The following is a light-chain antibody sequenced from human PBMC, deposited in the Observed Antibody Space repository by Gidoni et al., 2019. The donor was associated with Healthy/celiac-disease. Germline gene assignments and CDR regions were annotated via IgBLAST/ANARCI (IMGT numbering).Light chain of an antibody. J-gene: IGKJ3*01. V-gene: IGKV1-39*01. CDR1: QSISSY. CDR2: AAS. Sequence: IQLTPSPSSLSASVGDRVTITCRASQSISSYLNWYQQKPGKAPKLLIYAASSLQSGVPSRFSGSGSGTDFTLTISSLQPEDFATYYCQQSYSTPDTFGPGTKVDIK. CDR3: QQSYSTPDT.